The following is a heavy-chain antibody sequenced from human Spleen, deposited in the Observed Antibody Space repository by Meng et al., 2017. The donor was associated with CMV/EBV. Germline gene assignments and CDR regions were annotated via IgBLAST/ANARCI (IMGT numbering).Heavy chain of an antibody. V-gene: IGHV4-59*01. CDR2: IYYTGST. Sequence: SETLSLTCTDSGGSISSYYWSWIRQPPGKGLECIGYIYYTGSTNYNPSLKSRVTISVDTSKNQFSLKLSSVTAADTAVYYCARGQDFGVVTPGYWGQGILVTVSS. D-gene: IGHD3-3*01. J-gene: IGHJ4*02. CDR1: GGSISSYY. CDR3: ARGQDFGVVTPGY.